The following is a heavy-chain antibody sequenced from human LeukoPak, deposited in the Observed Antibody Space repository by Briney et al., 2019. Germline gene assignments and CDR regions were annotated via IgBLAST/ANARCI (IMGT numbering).Heavy chain of an antibody. D-gene: IGHD1-1*01. CDR3: ARKMKTGDRVGAFDI. CDR2: IGSDGSYI. Sequence: KPGGPLRLSCAASGFTFRSHNMNWVRQAPMKGLEWVSSIGSDGSYIYYADSVKGRFTISRDNAKNSLYLQMNSLTAEDTAVYYCARKMKTGDRVGAFDIWGQGTVVTISS. V-gene: IGHV3-21*01. J-gene: IGHJ3*02. CDR1: GFTFRSHN.